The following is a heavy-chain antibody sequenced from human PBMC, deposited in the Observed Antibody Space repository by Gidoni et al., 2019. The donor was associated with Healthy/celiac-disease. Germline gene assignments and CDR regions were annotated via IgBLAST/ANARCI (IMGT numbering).Heavy chain of an antibody. D-gene: IGHD3-3*01. CDR3: AKDLISITIFGVVSKPSLSGYYGMDV. CDR2: ISYDGSNK. Sequence: QVQLVESGGGVVQPGRSLRLSCAASGFTFSSYGMHWVRQAPRKGLEWVAVISYDGSNKYYADSVKGRFTISRDNSKNTLYLQMNSLRAEDTAVYYCAKDLISITIFGVVSKPSLSGYYGMDVWGQGTTVTVSS. V-gene: IGHV3-30*18. CDR1: GFTFSSYG. J-gene: IGHJ6*02.